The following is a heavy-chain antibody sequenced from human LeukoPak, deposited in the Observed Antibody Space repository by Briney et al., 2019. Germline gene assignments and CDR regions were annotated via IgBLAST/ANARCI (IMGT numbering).Heavy chain of an antibody. CDR2: IKQDESEK. J-gene: IGHJ4*02. CDR3: ARDSSGSYYMH. V-gene: IGHV3-7*03. CDR1: GFDFSYFW. D-gene: IGHD1-26*01. Sequence: PGGSLRPSCAASGFDFSYFWMSWVRQVPGKGLEWVANIKQDESEKNYLDSVKGRFTISRDNTKNSLYLQMNSLRAEDTAVYYCARDSSGSYYMHWGQGTLVTVSS.